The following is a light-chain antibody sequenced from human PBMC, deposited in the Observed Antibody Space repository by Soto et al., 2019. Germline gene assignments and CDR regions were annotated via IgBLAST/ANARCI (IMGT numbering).Light chain of an antibody. Sequence: EIVLMQSPGTLSLTPGERATLSCRASQSVDSSFLAWYQHKPGQAPRLLFYGATWRATGIQERFTASGSGTEFPLTINGLETEDFAVYYCQQCGPTGTFGPGSKVEIK. CDR1: QSVDSSF. J-gene: IGKJ1*01. CDR2: GAT. V-gene: IGKV3-20*01. CDR3: QQCGPTGT.